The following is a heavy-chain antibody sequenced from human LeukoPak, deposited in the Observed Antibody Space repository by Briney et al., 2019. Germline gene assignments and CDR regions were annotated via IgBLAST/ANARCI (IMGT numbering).Heavy chain of an antibody. V-gene: IGHV4-39*01. J-gene: IGHJ3*02. CDR1: GGSVSSGSYY. CDR3: ARLGPSGWYKHAFDI. Sequence: SETLSLTCTVSGGSVSSGSYYWGWIRQPPGKGLEWIGSIYYSGSTYYNPSLKSRVTISVDTSKNQFSLKLSSVTAADTAVYYCARLGPSGWYKHAFDIWGQGTMVTVSS. CDR2: IYYSGST. D-gene: IGHD6-19*01.